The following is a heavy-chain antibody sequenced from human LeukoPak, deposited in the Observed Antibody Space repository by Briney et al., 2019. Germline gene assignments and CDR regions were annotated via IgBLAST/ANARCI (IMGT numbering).Heavy chain of an antibody. V-gene: IGHV4-59*01. CDR3: ARGARGIAVAGTLIDY. D-gene: IGHD6-19*01. CDR2: IYYSGST. Sequence: SETLSLTCTVSGGSISSYYWSWIRQPPGKGLGWIGYIYYSGSTNYNPSLKSRVTISVDTSKNQFSLKLSSVTAADTAVYYCARGARGIAVAGTLIDYWGQGTLVTVSS. J-gene: IGHJ4*02. CDR1: GGSISSYY.